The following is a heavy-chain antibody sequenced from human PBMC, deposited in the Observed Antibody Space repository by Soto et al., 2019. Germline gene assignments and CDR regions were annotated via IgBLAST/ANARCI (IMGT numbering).Heavy chain of an antibody. J-gene: IGHJ4*02. V-gene: IGHV4-59*01. CDR3: AREEMATIYY. CDR1: GGSISSYY. CDR2: IYYSGST. Sequence: KPSETLSLTCTVSGGSISSYYWSWIRQPPGKGLEWIGYIYYSGSTNYNPSLKSRVTISVDTSKNQFSLKLSSVTAADTAVYYCAREEMATIYYWGQGTLVTVSS. D-gene: IGHD5-12*01.